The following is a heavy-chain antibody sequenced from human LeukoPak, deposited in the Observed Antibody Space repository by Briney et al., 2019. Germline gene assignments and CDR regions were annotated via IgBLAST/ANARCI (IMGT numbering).Heavy chain of an antibody. J-gene: IGHJ5*02. CDR3: ARGTDILT. CDR2: IFYSGST. Sequence: PSETLSLTCAVSGGSLNSYYWGWIRQPPGKGLEWIGYIFYSGSTNYNPSLKSRVTMSVDRSKNQFSLKLSSVTAADTAVYYCARGTDILTWGQGTLVTVSS. V-gene: IGHV4-59*01. CDR1: GGSLNSYY. D-gene: IGHD3-9*01.